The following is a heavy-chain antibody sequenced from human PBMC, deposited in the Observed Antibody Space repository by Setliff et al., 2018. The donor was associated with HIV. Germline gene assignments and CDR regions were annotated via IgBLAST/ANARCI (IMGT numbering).Heavy chain of an antibody. J-gene: IGHJ3*01. Sequence: ASVKVSCKASGYRFNTYGITWVRHAPGQGLEWMGWINVHNGDTKFAQRFQDRLTMTTDTSTTTACMDLRSLRSDDTAVYYCARGLPADGYAFDLWGQGTMVTVSS. D-gene: IGHD6-13*01. CDR2: INVHNGDT. V-gene: IGHV1-18*01. CDR1: GYRFNTYG. CDR3: ARGLPADGYAFDL.